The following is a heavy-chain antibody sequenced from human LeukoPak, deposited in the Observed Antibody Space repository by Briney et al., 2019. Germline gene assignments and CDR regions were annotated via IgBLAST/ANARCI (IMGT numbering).Heavy chain of an antibody. Sequence: SETLSLTCTVSGGSINNNYWNWIRQPPGKGLEWIGYIYYTGRTNYNPSLKSRVTISVDTSKNQFSLKLSSVTAADTAIYYCASLKYDSSAFDIWGQGTMVTVSS. V-gene: IGHV4-59*01. D-gene: IGHD2-15*01. CDR3: ASLKYDSSAFDI. J-gene: IGHJ3*02. CDR2: IYYTGRT. CDR1: GGSINNNY.